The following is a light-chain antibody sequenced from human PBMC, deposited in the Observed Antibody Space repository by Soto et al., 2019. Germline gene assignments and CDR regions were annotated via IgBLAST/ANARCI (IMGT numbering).Light chain of an antibody. CDR3: QQYNSYSPVT. Sequence: DIQMTQSPSTLSASVGDRVTITCRASQSISSWLAWYQQKPGKAPKLLIYDASSLESGVPSMLSGSGSGTEFALTISSLQPDDFATYYCQQYNSYSPVTFGPGTKLEIK. J-gene: IGKJ2*01. CDR2: DAS. V-gene: IGKV1-5*01. CDR1: QSISSW.